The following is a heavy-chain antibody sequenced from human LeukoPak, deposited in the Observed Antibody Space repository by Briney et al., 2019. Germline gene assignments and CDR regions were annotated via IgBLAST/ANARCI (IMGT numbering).Heavy chain of an antibody. V-gene: IGHV5-51*01. J-gene: IGHJ6*03. CDR3: ARRNYYGSGPPNYYYYMDV. Sequence: GESLRISCKGSGYSFTSYWIGWVRQMPGKGLEWMGIIYPGDSDTRYSPSFQGQVTISADKSISTAYLQWSSLKASDTAMYYCARRNYYGSGPPNYYYYMDVWGKGTTVTVSS. CDR2: IYPGDSDT. D-gene: IGHD3-10*01. CDR1: GYSFTSYW.